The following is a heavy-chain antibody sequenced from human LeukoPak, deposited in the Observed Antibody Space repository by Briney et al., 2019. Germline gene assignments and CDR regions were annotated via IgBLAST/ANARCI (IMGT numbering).Heavy chain of an antibody. D-gene: IGHD2-2*01. Sequence: GGSLRLSCAGSGFTFSDYYMSWIRQAPGKGLEWVSYISSGGSYTNFADSVKGRFTISRDNAKNSLYLQMNSLRADDTAVYYCARNYFQGVPSVYWGQGTLVTASS. V-gene: IGHV3-11*03. CDR3: ARNYFQGVPSVY. CDR2: ISSGGSYT. CDR1: GFTFSDYY. J-gene: IGHJ4*02.